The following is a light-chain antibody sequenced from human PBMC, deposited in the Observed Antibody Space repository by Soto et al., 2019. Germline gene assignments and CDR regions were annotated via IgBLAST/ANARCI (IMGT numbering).Light chain of an antibody. Sequence: QSALTQPASVSGSPGQSITISCTGTSNDVGGYNYVSWYQQYPGKAPKLMIYDVSNRPSGVSNRFSGSKSGNTASLTISGLRAEDEADYYCSSYTSSSPWVFGGGTKVTVL. J-gene: IGLJ3*02. CDR1: SNDVGGYNY. CDR2: DVS. CDR3: SSYTSSSPWV. V-gene: IGLV2-14*01.